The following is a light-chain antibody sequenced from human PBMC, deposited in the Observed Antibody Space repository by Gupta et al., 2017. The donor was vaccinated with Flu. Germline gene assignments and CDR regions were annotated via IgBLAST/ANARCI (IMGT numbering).Light chain of an antibody. Sequence: EIVMTQSPATMSVSPGERATLPCRARQSVSSNLAWYQQKPGQAPRLLIYGASTRETGIPARFSGSGSGTEFTLTISSLQSEDFAAYYCQQYNNWPPWTFGQGTKVEIK. J-gene: IGKJ1*01. CDR1: QSVSSN. V-gene: IGKV3-15*01. CDR3: QQYNNWPPWT. CDR2: GAS.